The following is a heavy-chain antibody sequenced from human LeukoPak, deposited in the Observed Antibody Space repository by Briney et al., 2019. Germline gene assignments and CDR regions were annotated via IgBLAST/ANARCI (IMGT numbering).Heavy chain of an antibody. Sequence: GGSLRLSCAASGFTFSSYGMSWVRRAPGRGLDWVSGFSGSGGSTYYADSVKGRFTISRDNSKNTLYLQVNSLRAEDTAIYYCAKRADSSTVFDIWGQGTMVTVSS. CDR3: AKRADSSTVFDI. CDR2: FSGSGGST. V-gene: IGHV3-23*01. CDR1: GFTFSSYG. J-gene: IGHJ3*02. D-gene: IGHD2-2*01.